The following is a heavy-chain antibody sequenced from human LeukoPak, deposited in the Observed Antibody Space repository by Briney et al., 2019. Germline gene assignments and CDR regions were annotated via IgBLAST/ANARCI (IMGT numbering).Heavy chain of an antibody. Sequence: GGSLRLSCAASGFTFNTYWIHWVRQAPGKGLVWVARVNREGTTTTYADSVKGRFTISRDNAKNTLYLQMSNLRAEDTAVYYCARDLDWILFDYWGQGTLVTVSS. CDR1: GFTFNTYW. CDR2: VNREGTTT. J-gene: IGHJ4*02. D-gene: IGHD3-9*01. V-gene: IGHV3-74*03. CDR3: ARDLDWILFDY.